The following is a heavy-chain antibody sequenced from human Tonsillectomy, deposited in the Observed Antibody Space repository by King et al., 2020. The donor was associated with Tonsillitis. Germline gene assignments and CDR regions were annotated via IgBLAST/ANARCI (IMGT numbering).Heavy chain of an antibody. J-gene: IGHJ3*02. D-gene: IGHD2-21*02. CDR3: ARDVVVTAIVGAFDI. V-gene: IGHV1-46*03. Sequence: QLVQSGAEVKKPGASVKVSCKASGYTFTSYYMHWVRQAPGQGLEWMGLINPSGGSTSYAQKFQGRVTMTRDTSTSTVYMELSSLRSEDTAVYYCARDVVVTAIVGAFDIWGQGTMVTVSS. CDR1: GYTFTSYY. CDR2: INPSGGST.